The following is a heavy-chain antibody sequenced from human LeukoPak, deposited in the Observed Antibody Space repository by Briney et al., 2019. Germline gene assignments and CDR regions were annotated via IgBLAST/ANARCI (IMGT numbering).Heavy chain of an antibody. CDR1: GFTFSSYG. V-gene: IGHV3-7*03. Sequence: GGSLRLSCAASGFTFSSYGMNWVRQAPGKGLEWVASINHNGNVNYYVDSVKGRFTISRDNAKNSLFLQMNSLRAEDTAVYYCARGPLIAAAGTWWGQGTLVTVSS. CDR3: ARGPLIAAAGTW. J-gene: IGHJ4*02. D-gene: IGHD6-13*01. CDR2: INHNGNVN.